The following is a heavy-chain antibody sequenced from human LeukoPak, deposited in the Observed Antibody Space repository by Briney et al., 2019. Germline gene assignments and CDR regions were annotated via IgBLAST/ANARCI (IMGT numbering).Heavy chain of an antibody. V-gene: IGHV4-39*01. CDR2: IYYSGST. CDR1: GGSISSSSYY. D-gene: IGHD2-15*01. CDR3: ARQTVVAANIDY. Sequence: SETLSLTCTVSGGSISSSSYYWDWIRQPPGNGLEWVGSIYYSGSTYYNPSLKSRVTISVDTSKNQFSLKLNSVTAADTAVYYCARQTVVAANIDYWGQGTLVTVSS. J-gene: IGHJ4*02.